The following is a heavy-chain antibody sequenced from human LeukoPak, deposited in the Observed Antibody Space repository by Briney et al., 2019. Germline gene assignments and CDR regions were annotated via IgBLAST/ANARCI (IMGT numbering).Heavy chain of an antibody. CDR1: GSTFSTYP. Sequence: GESLRLSCTASGSTFSTYPMTWVRQAPGQGLEWVSAISGNSVTIYYADSVKGRFTISRDNARNSLYLQMNSLRAEDTAIYYCAKDRVVSGRFGEVASWGQGTLVTVSS. D-gene: IGHD3-10*01. CDR2: ISGNSVTI. J-gene: IGHJ5*02. V-gene: IGHV3-23*01. CDR3: AKDRVVSGRFGEVAS.